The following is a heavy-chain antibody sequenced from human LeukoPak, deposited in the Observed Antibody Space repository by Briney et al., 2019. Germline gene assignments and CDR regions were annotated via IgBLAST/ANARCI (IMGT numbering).Heavy chain of an antibody. V-gene: IGHV3-7*01. J-gene: IGHJ4*02. D-gene: IGHD3-9*01. Sequence: GGSLRLSCAASGFTFSSYGMSWVRQAPGEGLEWVANIKQDGSKKYYVDSVKGRFTISRDNAKNSLYLQMNSLRAEDTAVYYCGRAYIVLGNFDWLFYFDYWGQGTLVTVSS. CDR1: GFTFSSYG. CDR3: GRAYIVLGNFDWLFYFDY. CDR2: IKQDGSKK.